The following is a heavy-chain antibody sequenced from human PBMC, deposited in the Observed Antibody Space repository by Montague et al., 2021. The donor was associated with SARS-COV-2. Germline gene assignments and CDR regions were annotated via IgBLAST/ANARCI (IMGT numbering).Heavy chain of an antibody. CDR2: IYPGDSDT. CDR1: GYSLSSYW. CDR3: TRQASGYGVDY. J-gene: IGHJ4*02. D-gene: IGHD5-12*01. V-gene: IGHV5-51*01. Sequence: QSGAEVKKPGESLKISCKGSGYSLSSYWIGWVRQMPGKGLEWMGIIYPGDSDTRYSPSFQGQVTISADTSTTTAYLHWSTLKASDTAIYYCTRQASGYGVDYWGQGTQVTVSS.